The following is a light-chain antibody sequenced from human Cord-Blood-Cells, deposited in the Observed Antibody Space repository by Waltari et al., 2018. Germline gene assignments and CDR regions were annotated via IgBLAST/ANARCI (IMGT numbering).Light chain of an antibody. CDR3: SSYTSSSTVV. J-gene: IGLJ2*01. V-gene: IGLV2-14*01. CDR1: SSDVGGYNY. CDR2: DVS. Sequence: QSALTQPASVSGPPGQSITISCPGTSSDVGGYNYVSWYQQHPGKAPKLMIYDVSNRPSGVSNRFSGSKSGNTASLTISGLQAEDEADYYCSSYTSSSTVVFGGGTKLTVL.